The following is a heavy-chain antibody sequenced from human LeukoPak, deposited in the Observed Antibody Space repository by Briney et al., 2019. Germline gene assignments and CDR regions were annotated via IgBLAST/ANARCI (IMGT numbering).Heavy chain of an antibody. J-gene: IGHJ6*03. D-gene: IGHD2-2*02. CDR2: IYYSGST. CDR3: ARDLYNYMDV. V-gene: IGHV4-59*01. CDR1: GGSISSYY. Sequence: SETLSLTCAVSGGSISSYYWSWIRQPPGKGLEWIGYIYYSGSTNYNPSLKSRVTISVDTSKNQFSLKLSSVTAADTAVYYCARDLYNYMDVWGKGTTVTISS.